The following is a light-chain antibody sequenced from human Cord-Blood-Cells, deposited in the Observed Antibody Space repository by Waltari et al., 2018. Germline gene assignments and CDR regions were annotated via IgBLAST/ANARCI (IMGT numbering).Light chain of an antibody. V-gene: IGKV3D-20*01. CDR3: QQYGSSPYT. CDR1: QSVSRSY. Sequence: EIVLTQSPATLSLSPGERATLSCGASQSVSRSYLAWYQQKPGLAPRLLIYDASSRATGSPDRFSGSGSGTDFTLTISRLEPEDFAVYYCQQYGSSPYTFGQGTKLEIK. J-gene: IGKJ2*01. CDR2: DAS.